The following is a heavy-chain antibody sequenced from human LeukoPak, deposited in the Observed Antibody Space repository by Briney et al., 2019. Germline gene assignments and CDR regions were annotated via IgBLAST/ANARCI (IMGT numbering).Heavy chain of an antibody. V-gene: IGHV3-23*01. CDR2: ISGSGGST. CDR3: ARARFGTAGADY. J-gene: IGHJ4*02. D-gene: IGHD1-1*01. Sequence: GGSLRLSCAASGFTFSSYAMSWVRQAPGKGLEWVSAISGSGGSTYYADSVKGRFTISRDNSKNTLYLQMDSLRAEDTAVYYCARARFGTAGADYWGQGTLVTVSS. CDR1: GFTFSSYA.